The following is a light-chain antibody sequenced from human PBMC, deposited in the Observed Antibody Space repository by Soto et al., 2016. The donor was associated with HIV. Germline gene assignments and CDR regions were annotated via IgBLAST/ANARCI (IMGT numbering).Light chain of an antibody. J-gene: IGKJ2*01. CDR2: KAS. CDR3: QQYDTYPYT. V-gene: IGKV1-5*03. Sequence: DIQMTHSPSTLSASVGDRVTITCRASQSISTWLAWYQQKPGKAPKLLIYKASTLESGVPSRFSGSGSGTEFTLTISSLQAEDFATYYCQQYDTYPYTFGQGTELEIK. CDR1: QSISTW.